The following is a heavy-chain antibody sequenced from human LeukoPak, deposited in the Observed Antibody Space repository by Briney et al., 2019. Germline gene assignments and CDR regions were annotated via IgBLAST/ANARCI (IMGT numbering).Heavy chain of an antibody. CDR2: INPSGGST. Sequence: ASVKVSCKASGYTFTSYYMHWVRQAPGQGLEWMGIINPSGGSTSYAQKFQGRVTMTRDMSTSTVYMELSSLRAEDTAVYYCAKSTYYDSSGYYRPWPADYWGQGTLVTVSS. CDR1: GYTFTSYY. J-gene: IGHJ4*02. CDR3: AKSTYYDSSGYYRPWPADY. V-gene: IGHV1-46*01. D-gene: IGHD3-22*01.